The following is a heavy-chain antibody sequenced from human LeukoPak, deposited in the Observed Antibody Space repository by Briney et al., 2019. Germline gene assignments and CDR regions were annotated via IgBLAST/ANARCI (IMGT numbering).Heavy chain of an antibody. D-gene: IGHD5-12*01. V-gene: IGHV4-34*01. CDR1: GGSFSGYY. Sequence: PSETLSLTCAVYGGSFSGYYWSWIRQPPGKGLEWIGEINHSGSTNYNPSLKSRVTISVDTSKNQFSLKLSSVTAADTAVYYCASFTLFSGPRQGWFDPWGQGTLVTVSS. CDR2: INHSGST. J-gene: IGHJ5*02. CDR3: ASFTLFSGPRQGWFDP.